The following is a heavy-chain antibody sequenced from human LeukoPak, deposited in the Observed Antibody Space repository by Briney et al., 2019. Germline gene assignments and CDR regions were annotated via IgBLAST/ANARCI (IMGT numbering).Heavy chain of an antibody. V-gene: IGHV4-34*01. D-gene: IGHD3-22*01. CDR3: ARGPTITMIVD. CDR1: GGSFSGYY. Sequence: PSETLSLTCAVYGGSFSGYYWSWIRQPPGKGLEWIGEINHSGSTNYNPSLKSRVTISVDTSKNQFSLKLSSVTAADTAVYYCARGPTITMIVDWGQGTLVTVYS. J-gene: IGHJ4*02. CDR2: INHSGST.